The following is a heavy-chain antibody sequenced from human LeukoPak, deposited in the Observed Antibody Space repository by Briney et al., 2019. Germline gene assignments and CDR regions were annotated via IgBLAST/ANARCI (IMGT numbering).Heavy chain of an antibody. CDR3: ARRITVVRGTGAFDI. D-gene: IGHD3-10*01. Sequence: GEPLKISSKGSGYTFTTYSIGWGRPLPGKGLEWMGIIYPGDSDTTYSPSFQGQVKISSDKSTTTAYLQWSSLKASDTAMYYCARRITVVRGTGAFDIWGQGTMVTVSS. CDR1: GYTFTTYS. V-gene: IGHV5-51*01. J-gene: IGHJ3*02. CDR2: IYPGDSDT.